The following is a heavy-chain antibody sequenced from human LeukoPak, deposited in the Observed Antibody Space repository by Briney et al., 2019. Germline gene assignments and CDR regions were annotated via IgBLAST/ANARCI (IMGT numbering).Heavy chain of an antibody. J-gene: IGHJ6*01. Sequence: SGGNTYYADSVKGRFTISRDNSKNTLYLQMNSLRAEDTAVYYCAKEIVAGKDYYFYYGMDVWGQGTTVTVSS. D-gene: IGHD6-19*01. CDR2: SGGNT. V-gene: IGHV3-23*01. CDR3: AKEIVAGKDYYFYYGMDV.